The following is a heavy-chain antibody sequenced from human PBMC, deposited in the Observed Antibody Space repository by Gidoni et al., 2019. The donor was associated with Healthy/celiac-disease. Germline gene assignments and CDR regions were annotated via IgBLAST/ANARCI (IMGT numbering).Heavy chain of an antibody. Sequence: DGSNKYYADSVKGRFTISRDNSKNTLYLQMNSLRAEDTAVYYCARVYGYSGYDYYYYYGMDVWGQGTTVTVSS. CDR2: DGSNK. D-gene: IGHD5-12*01. CDR3: ARVYGYSGYDYYYYYGMDV. J-gene: IGHJ6*02. V-gene: IGHV3-33*01.